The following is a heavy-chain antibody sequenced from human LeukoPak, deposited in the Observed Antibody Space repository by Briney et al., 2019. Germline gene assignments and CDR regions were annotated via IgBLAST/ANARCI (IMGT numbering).Heavy chain of an antibody. CDR2: IIPILGIA. D-gene: IGHD6-13*01. V-gene: IGHV1-69*04. J-gene: IGHJ4*02. Sequence: SVKVSCKASGGTFSSYAISWVRQAPGQGLEWMGRIIPILGIANYAQKFQGRVTITADKSTSTAYMELSSLRSEDTAVYYCAKDDRYLRTEGIAAAGTDDWGQGTLVTVSS. CDR1: GGTFSSYA. CDR3: AKDDRYLRTEGIAAAGTDD.